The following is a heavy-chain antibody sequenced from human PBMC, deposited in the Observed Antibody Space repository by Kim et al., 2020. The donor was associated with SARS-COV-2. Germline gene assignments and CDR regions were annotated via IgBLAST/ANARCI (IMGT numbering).Heavy chain of an antibody. Sequence: GGSLRLSCTGSGFVFDTYAMSWVRQAPGKGLEWVSSISARGDRTYYADSVKGRSTISRDNSKRTLDLQMNSLRDEDTAKYFCTNGLLSPFDNWGQGSLV. J-gene: IGHJ4*02. CDR3: TNGLLSPFDN. CDR2: ISARGDRT. CDR1: GFVFDTYA. D-gene: IGHD2-21*01. V-gene: IGHV3-23*01.